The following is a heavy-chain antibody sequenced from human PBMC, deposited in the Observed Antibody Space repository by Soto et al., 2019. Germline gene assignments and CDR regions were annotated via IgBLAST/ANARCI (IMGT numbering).Heavy chain of an antibody. Sequence: QVQLVQSGAEVKKPGASVKVSCKASGYTFTSYDINWVRQATGQGLEWMGWMNPNSGNTGYAQKFQGRVTMTRNTALXXAXMELSSLRSEDTAVYYCARRGYSSSWYYYYYYGMDVWGQGTTVTVSS. D-gene: IGHD6-13*01. CDR3: ARRGYSSSWYYYYYYGMDV. CDR2: MNPNSGNT. CDR1: GYTFTSYD. J-gene: IGHJ6*02. V-gene: IGHV1-8*01.